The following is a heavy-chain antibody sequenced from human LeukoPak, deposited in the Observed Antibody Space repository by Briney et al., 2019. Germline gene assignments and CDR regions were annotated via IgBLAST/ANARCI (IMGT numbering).Heavy chain of an antibody. V-gene: IGHV3-53*01. CDR3: ATYRQVLLPFES. D-gene: IGHD5-18*01. J-gene: IGHJ4*02. Sequence: GGSLRLSCAASGLTVSSNSMSWVRQAPGKGLEWVSSIFPSGGEIHYADSVRGRFTISRDNSKSTLSLQMNSLRVEDTAIYYCATYRQVLLPFESWGQGTLVTVSS. CDR2: IFPSGGEI. CDR1: GLTVSSNS.